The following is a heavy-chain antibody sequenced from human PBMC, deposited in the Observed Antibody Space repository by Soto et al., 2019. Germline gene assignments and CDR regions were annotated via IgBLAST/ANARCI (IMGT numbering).Heavy chain of an antibody. CDR3: ARIGGGYYYGSNYYYMDV. Sequence: SETLSLTCAVYGGSFSGYYWSWIRQPPGKGLEWIGEINHSGSTNYNPSLKSRVTISVDTSKNQFSLKLSSVTAADTAVYYCARIGGGYYYGSNYYYMDVWGKGTTVTVSS. CDR2: INHSGST. D-gene: IGHD3-10*01. J-gene: IGHJ6*03. CDR1: GGSFSGYY. V-gene: IGHV4-34*01.